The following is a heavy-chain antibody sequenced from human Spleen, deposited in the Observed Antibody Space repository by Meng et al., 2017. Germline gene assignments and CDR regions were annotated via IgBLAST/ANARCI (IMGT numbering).Heavy chain of an antibody. V-gene: IGHV4-61*02. D-gene: IGHD5-18*01. CDR1: GGSISSGSYY. J-gene: IGHJ6*02. CDR2: IYTSGST. Sequence: SETLSLTCTVSGGSISSGSYYWSWIRQPAGKGLEWIGRIYTSGSTNYNPSLKSRVTISVDTSKNQFSLKLSSVTAADTAVYYCARFGHGGYSYGYAYYYGMDVWGQGTTVTVSS. CDR3: ARFGHGGYSYGYAYYYGMDV.